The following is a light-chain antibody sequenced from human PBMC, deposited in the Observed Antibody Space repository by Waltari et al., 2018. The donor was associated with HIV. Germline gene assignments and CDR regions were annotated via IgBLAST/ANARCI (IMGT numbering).Light chain of an antibody. CDR1: SSNSGSNT. Sequence: QSVLTQPLSASGTPGQRVTISCSESSSNSGSNTVHWYQQLQRTAPKLLIYSNNQRPSGVPDRFSGSKSGTSASLAISGLQSEDEADYYCAAWDDSLNGPVFGGGTKLTVL. J-gene: IGLJ2*01. CDR2: SNN. V-gene: IGLV1-44*01. CDR3: AAWDDSLNGPV.